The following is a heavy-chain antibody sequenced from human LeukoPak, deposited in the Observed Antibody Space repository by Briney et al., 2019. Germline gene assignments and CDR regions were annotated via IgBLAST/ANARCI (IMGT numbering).Heavy chain of an antibody. CDR1: AFTFSSYS. D-gene: IGHD3-10*01. CDR2: INRGSSII. Sequence: GGSLRLSCAAYAFTFSSYSINWVRQAPGEWREWISYINRGSSIIYYAESVKGRFPISRDNAKDSLQLQMNGLRAEDTAVYYCAREAGSPFEFWGQGTLVTVSS. V-gene: IGHV3-48*04. CDR3: AREAGSPFEF. J-gene: IGHJ4*02.